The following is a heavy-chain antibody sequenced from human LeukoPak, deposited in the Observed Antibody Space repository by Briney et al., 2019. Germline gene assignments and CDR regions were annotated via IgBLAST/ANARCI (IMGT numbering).Heavy chain of an antibody. CDR2: IYTSGST. D-gene: IGHD3-16*01. J-gene: IGHJ5*02. Sequence: SETLSLTCTVSGGSISSYYWSWIRQPAGKGLEWIGRIYTSGSTNYNPSLKSRVTMSVDTSKNQFSLKLSSVTAADTAVYYCARDRFPGAPLRFDPWGQGTLVTVSS. CDR3: ARDRFPGAPLRFDP. V-gene: IGHV4-4*07. CDR1: GGSISSYY.